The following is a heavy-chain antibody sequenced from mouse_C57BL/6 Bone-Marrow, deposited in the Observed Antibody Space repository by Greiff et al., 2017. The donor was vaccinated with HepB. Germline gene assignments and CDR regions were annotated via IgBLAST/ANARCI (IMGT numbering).Heavy chain of an antibody. CDR1: GFTFSDYY. CDR2: INYDGSST. J-gene: IGHJ4*01. Sequence: EVKVVESEGGLVQPGSSMKLSCTASGFTFSDYYMAWVRQVPEKGLEWVANINYDGSSTYYLDSLKSRFIISRDNAKNILYLQMSSLKSEDTATYYCARDYDDGYAMDYWGQGTSVTVSS. V-gene: IGHV5-16*01. CDR3: ARDYDDGYAMDY. D-gene: IGHD2-12*01.